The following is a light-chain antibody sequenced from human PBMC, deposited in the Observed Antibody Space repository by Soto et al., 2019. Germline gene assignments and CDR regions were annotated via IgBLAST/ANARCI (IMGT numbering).Light chain of an antibody. CDR2: EVS. Sequence: QSVLTQPASVSCSSGQSITISCTGTSSDVGNYPYVSWYQQHPGNAPKLIVYEVSNRPSGVSNRFSGSKSANPAFLTISGLQAADEADYYCNSYTDAITLDVFGSGTKVTVL. CDR1: SSDVGNYPY. J-gene: IGLJ1*01. V-gene: IGLV2-14*01. CDR3: NSYTDAITLDV.